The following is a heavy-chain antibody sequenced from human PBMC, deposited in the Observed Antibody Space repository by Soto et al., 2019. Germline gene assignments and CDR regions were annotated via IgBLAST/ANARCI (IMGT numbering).Heavy chain of an antibody. V-gene: IGHV1-69*01. Sequence: QVQLVQSGAEVQKPGSSGKVSCKASGGTVSSYAISCVRQAPGQGLEWMGGIIPILGTANYAKKFQGRVTITADESTSTAYMELSSLRSEDTAVYYCAVGPPFRGRILPPYYFDYWGQGTLVTVSS. CDR2: IIPILGTA. CDR3: AVGPPFRGRILPPYYFDY. J-gene: IGHJ4*02. CDR1: GGTVSSYA. D-gene: IGHD2-15*01.